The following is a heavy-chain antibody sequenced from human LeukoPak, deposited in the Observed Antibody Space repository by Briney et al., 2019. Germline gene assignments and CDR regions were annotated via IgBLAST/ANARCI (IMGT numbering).Heavy chain of an antibody. V-gene: IGHV3-30*03. Sequence: GGSLRLSCAASGFTFSSYGMHWVRQAPGKGLEWVAVISYDGSNKYYADSVKGRFTISRDNSKNTLYLQMNSLRAEDTAVYYCARCSGGSCYNTNYYGMDVWGQGTTVTVSS. D-gene: IGHD2-15*01. J-gene: IGHJ6*02. CDR2: ISYDGSNK. CDR3: ARCSGGSCYNTNYYGMDV. CDR1: GFTFSSYG.